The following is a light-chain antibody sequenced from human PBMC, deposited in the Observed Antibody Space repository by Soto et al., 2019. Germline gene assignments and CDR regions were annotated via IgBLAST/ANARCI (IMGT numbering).Light chain of an antibody. V-gene: IGKV3-15*01. CDR2: GAS. CDR3: QQYNNWPPA. J-gene: IGKJ1*01. CDR1: QSVSSN. Sequence: EMVKTQSPATLSVSPGERATLSCRASQSVSSNLAWYQQKPGQAPRLLIYGASTRATGIPARFSGSGSGTEFTLTVSSLQSEDFAVYYCQQYNNWPPAFGQGTKVEIK.